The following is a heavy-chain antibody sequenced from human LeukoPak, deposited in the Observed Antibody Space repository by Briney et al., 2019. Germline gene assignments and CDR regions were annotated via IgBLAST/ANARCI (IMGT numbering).Heavy chain of an antibody. CDR3: ATGSRNLDY. J-gene: IGHJ4*02. D-gene: IGHD1-26*01. CDR2: ISGSGADT. V-gene: IGHV3-23*01. CDR1: GFAFSSYS. Sequence: PGGSLRLSCAACGFAFSSYSMSWVRQAPGKGLEWVSAISGSGADTYYTDSVKGRFTISRDNSKTTLFLQMNSLRADDTAVYYCATGSRNLDYWGQGTLVTVSS.